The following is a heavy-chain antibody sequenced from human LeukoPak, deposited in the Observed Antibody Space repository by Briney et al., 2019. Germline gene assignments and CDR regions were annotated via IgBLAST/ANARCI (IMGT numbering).Heavy chain of an antibody. CDR2: IYYSGST. Sequence: PSETLSLTCTVSGGSISSYYWSWIRQPPGKGLEWIGYIYYSGSTNYNPSLKSRVTISVDTSKNQFSLKLSSVTAADTAVYYCARVRSNHLRQNLPIDYWGQGTLVTVSS. CDR1: GGSISSYY. CDR3: ARVRSNHLRQNLPIDY. D-gene: IGHD4-11*01. V-gene: IGHV4-59*01. J-gene: IGHJ4*02.